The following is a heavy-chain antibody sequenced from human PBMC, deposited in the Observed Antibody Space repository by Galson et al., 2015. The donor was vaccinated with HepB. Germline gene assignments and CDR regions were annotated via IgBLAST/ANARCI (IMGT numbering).Heavy chain of an antibody. J-gene: IGHJ3*02. CDR2: IRNKANTYAT. Sequence: SLRLSCAASGFTFSGSAMHWVRQASGKGLKWVGRIRNKANTYATTYAASVKGRFTISRDDSKNTAYLQMNSLKTEDTAVYYCTRVVAATDAFDIWGQGTMVTVSS. D-gene: IGHD2-15*01. CDR1: GFTFSGSA. CDR3: TRVVAATDAFDI. V-gene: IGHV3-73*01.